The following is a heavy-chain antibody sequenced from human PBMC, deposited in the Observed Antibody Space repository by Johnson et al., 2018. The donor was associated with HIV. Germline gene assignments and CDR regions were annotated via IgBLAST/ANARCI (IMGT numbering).Heavy chain of an antibody. CDR1: GFTFSSYG. D-gene: IGHD5-18*01. J-gene: IGHJ3*02. Sequence: QVQLVESGGGVVQPGRSLRLSCAASGFTFSSYGMHWVRQAPGKGLEWVAVISYDGSNKYYADSVKGRFTISRDNSKNTLYLQMNSLRAEDTAVYYCARDCSYGSNDAFDSWGQGTMVTVSS. CDR3: ARDCSYGSNDAFDS. V-gene: IGHV3-30*03. CDR2: ISYDGSNK.